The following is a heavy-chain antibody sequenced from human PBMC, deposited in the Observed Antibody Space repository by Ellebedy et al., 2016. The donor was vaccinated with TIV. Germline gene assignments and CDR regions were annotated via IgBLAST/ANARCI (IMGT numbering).Heavy chain of an antibody. V-gene: IGHV1-46*01. CDR1: GYTFTGYF. CDR2: INPSGGST. J-gene: IGHJ1*01. CDR3: ARLSDRGEH. D-gene: IGHD1-14*01. Sequence: ASVKVSCKASGYTFTGYFLQWVPQAPGQGLEWMGIINPSGGSTRYTQKFQGRVTLTRDKSTSTVYMELTSLKSEDTAVYYCARLSDRGEHWGQGTLVTVSS.